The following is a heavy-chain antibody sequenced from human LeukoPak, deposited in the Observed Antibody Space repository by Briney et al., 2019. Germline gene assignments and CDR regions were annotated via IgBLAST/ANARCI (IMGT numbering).Heavy chain of an antibody. V-gene: IGHV1-46*01. Sequence: ASVKVSCKASGYTFTSYHMHWVRQAPGQGLEWMGIINPSGGTTNYAQKFRGRVTMTRDMSTSTVYMELSSLRSKDTAVYYCARTSHYVDIAATIPYGIYYFDYWGQGTLVTVSS. D-gene: IGHD5-12*01. CDR3: ARTSHYVDIAATIPYGIYYFDY. J-gene: IGHJ4*02. CDR1: GYTFTSYH. CDR2: INPSGGTT.